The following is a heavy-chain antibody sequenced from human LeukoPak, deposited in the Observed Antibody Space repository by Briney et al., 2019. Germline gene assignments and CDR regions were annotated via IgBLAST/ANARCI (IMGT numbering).Heavy chain of an antibody. Sequence: TSSETLSLTCTVSGGSISSYYWSWIRQPPGKGLEWIGYIYYSGSTNYNPSLKSRVTISVDTSKNQFSLKLSSVTAADTAVYYCARGRDGYNLSPLDYWGQGTLVTVSS. CDR2: IYYSGST. D-gene: IGHD5-24*01. J-gene: IGHJ4*02. V-gene: IGHV4-59*01. CDR1: GGSISSYY. CDR3: ARGRDGYNLSPLDY.